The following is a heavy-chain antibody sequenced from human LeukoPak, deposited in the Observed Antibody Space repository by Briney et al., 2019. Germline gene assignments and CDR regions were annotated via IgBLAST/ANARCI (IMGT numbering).Heavy chain of an antibody. CDR2: ISWNSGSV. CDR1: GFAFDDYA. D-gene: IGHD5-18*01. CDR3: AKGSSYSFGYWYFDL. V-gene: IGHV3-9*03. Sequence: GGSLRLSCAASGFAFDDYAMHWVRQAPGKGREWVSGISWNSGSVGYADSVKGRFTTSRDNAKNSLYLQMNSLSAADMALYFCAKGSSYSFGYWYFDLWRGGTLVTVPS. J-gene: IGHJ2*01.